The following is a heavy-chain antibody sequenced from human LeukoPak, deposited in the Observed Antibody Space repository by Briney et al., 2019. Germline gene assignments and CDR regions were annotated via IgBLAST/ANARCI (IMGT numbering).Heavy chain of an antibody. CDR3: ARRYPYYYYMDV. Sequence: ASVTVSCTASGYTFTGYYMHWVRQAPGQGLEWMGWINPNSGGTNYAQKFQGRVTMTRDTSISTAYMELSRLRSDDTAVYYCARRYPYYYYMDVWGKGTTVTVSS. V-gene: IGHV1-2*02. D-gene: IGHD1-1*01. CDR1: GYTFTGYY. J-gene: IGHJ6*03. CDR2: INPNSGGT.